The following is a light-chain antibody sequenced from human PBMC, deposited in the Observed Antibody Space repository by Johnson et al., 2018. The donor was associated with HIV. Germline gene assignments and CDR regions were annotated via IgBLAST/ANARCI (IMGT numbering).Light chain of an antibody. Sequence: QSVLTQPPSVSAAPGQKVTISCSGSSSNIGNNYVSWYQQLPGTAPKLLIYENNKRPSVIPDRFSGSKSGTSATLGITGLQTGDEADYYCGTWDSSLSAGVVGTGTKVTVL. CDR2: ENN. V-gene: IGLV1-51*02. CDR3: GTWDSSLSAGV. CDR1: SSNIGNNY. J-gene: IGLJ1*01.